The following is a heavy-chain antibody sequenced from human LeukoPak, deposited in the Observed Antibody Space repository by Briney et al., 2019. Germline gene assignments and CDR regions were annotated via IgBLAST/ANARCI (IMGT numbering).Heavy chain of an antibody. CDR3: ARGSGSSGWYRIDY. CDR1: GFTFSNYR. Sequence: GGSLRLSCAASGFTFSNYRMNWVRQAPGKGLEWVSSISSSSIYIYYADSLKGRFTISRDNAKNSLYLQMNSLRAEDTAVYYCARGSGSSGWYRIDYWGQGTLVTVSS. D-gene: IGHD6-19*01. J-gene: IGHJ4*02. V-gene: IGHV3-21*04. CDR2: ISSSSIYI.